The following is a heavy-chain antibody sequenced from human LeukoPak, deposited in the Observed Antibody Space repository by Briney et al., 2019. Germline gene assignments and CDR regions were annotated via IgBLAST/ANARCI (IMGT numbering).Heavy chain of an antibody. J-gene: IGHJ4*02. CDR2: ISGSGGST. Sequence: GGSLRLSCAASGLTFSNHALGWVRQAPGKGREWISEISGSGGSTYYADSVKGRFTISRDNSKNTLYLQMNSLRAGDTAVYYCTRELFDFDYWGQGTLVTVSS. V-gene: IGHV3-23*01. CDR1: GLTFSNHA. CDR3: TRELFDFDY. D-gene: IGHD3-10*01.